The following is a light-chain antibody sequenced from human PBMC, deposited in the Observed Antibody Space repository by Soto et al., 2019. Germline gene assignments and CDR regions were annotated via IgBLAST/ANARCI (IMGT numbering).Light chain of an antibody. J-gene: IGKJ2*01. CDR3: MQALQTPPYT. CDR1: QSLLHSNGYSY. V-gene: IGKV2-28*01. Sequence: IVMTQSPLSLPVTPGESASISCRSSQSLLHSNGYSYLDWYLQKPGPSPQLLISLAYYRASVVPDRFSGSGSGTDFTLKISRVEADDVGLYYCMQALQTPPYTFGQGTKLEI. CDR2: LAY.